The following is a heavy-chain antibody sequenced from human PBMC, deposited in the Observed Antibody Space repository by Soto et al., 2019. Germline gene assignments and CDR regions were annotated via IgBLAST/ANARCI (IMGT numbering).Heavy chain of an antibody. J-gene: IGHJ4*02. Sequence: EVQLLESGGGLVQPGGSLRLSCAASGFTFKSYAMSWVRQPPGTGLEWVSGSSGSGGTTYHADSVKGRFTISRDNSKNTLYLQMNSLRVEDTAVYYCAKEPYSSFVLGTFHYWGQGALVTVSS. D-gene: IGHD6-19*01. V-gene: IGHV3-23*01. CDR2: SSGSGGTT. CDR3: AKEPYSSFVLGTFHY. CDR1: GFTFKSYA.